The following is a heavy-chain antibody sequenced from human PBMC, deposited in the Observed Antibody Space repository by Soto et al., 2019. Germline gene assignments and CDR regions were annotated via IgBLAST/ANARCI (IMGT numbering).Heavy chain of an antibody. CDR3: ARQLAYCGGDCYTEPIDY. D-gene: IGHD2-21*02. Sequence: QVQLVQSGAEVKKPGSSVKVSCKASGGTFSSYAISWVRQAPGQGLEWMGRINPNTGGTDYAQKFQGRVTMTRDTSVTTAYMELSRLTSDDTAAYYCARQLAYCGGDCYTEPIDYWGQGTLVIVSS. CDR2: INPNTGGT. J-gene: IGHJ4*02. V-gene: IGHV1-2*02. CDR1: GGTFSSYA.